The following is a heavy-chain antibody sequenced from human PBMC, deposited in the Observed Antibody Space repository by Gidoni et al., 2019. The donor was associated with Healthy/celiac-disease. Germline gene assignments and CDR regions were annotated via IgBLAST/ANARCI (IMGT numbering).Heavy chain of an antibody. CDR1: GYSFTSYW. J-gene: IGHJ2*01. D-gene: IGHD6-19*01. Sequence: EVQLVQSGAEVKKPGESLKISCKGSGYSFTSYWIGWVRQMPGKGLEWMGIIYPGDSDTRYSPSFQGQVTISADKSISTAYLQWSSLKASDTAMYYCARHPIAVADNHWYFDLWGRGTLVTVSS. V-gene: IGHV5-51*01. CDR2: IYPGDSDT. CDR3: ARHPIAVADNHWYFDL.